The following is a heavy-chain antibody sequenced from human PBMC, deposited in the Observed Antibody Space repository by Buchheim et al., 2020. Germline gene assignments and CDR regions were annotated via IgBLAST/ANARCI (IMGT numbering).Heavy chain of an antibody. CDR3: ARGPRWELLPFDY. J-gene: IGHJ4*02. V-gene: IGHV1-69*04. CDR2: IIPILGIA. Sequence: QVQLVQSGAEVKKPGSSVKVSCKASGGTFSSYAISWVRQAPGQGLEWMGRIIPILGIANYAQKFQGRVTITAHKYTSTAFMELSSLRSEDTAVYYCARGPRWELLPFDYWGQGTL. D-gene: IGHD1-26*01. CDR1: GGTFSSYA.